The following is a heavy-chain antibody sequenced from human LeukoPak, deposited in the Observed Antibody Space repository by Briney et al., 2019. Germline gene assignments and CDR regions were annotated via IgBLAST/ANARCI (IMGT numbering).Heavy chain of an antibody. V-gene: IGHV3-48*01. J-gene: IGHJ4*02. D-gene: IGHD3-10*01. CDR2: ISSSSSTI. CDR3: ARGGFGELFSSDY. CDR1: GFTFSSYS. Sequence: GGSLRLSCAASGFTFSSYSMNWVRQAPGKGLEWVSYISSSSSTIYYADSVKGRFTISRDNAKNSLYLQMNSLRAEDTAVYYCARGGFGELFSSDYWGQGTLVTVSS.